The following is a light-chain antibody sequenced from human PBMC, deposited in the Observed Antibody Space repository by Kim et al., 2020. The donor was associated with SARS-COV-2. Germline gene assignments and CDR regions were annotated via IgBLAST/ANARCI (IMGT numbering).Light chain of an antibody. CDR1: QAISNY. Sequence: GDRVTITCRASQAISNYLAWYQQKPGRVPKLLIYAASTLQSGVPSRFSGSGSGAEFTLTISSLQPEDVGTYYCQKYNSVPLTFGGGTKV. CDR2: AAS. J-gene: IGKJ4*01. CDR3: QKYNSVPLT. V-gene: IGKV1-27*01.